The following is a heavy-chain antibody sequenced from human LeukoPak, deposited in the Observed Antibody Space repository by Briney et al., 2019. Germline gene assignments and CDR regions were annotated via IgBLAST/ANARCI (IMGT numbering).Heavy chain of an antibody. CDR3: ATSNPYLDY. J-gene: IGHJ4*02. CDR2: IYHSGST. CDR1: GYSISSGYY. D-gene: IGHD2/OR15-2a*01. Sequence: SETLSLTCTVSGYSISSGYYWGWIRQPPGKGLKWIGRIYHSGSTYYNPSLKSRVTISVDTSKNQFSLKQSSVTDADTGRYSSATSNPYLDYWGQGTLVTVSS. V-gene: IGHV4-38-2*02.